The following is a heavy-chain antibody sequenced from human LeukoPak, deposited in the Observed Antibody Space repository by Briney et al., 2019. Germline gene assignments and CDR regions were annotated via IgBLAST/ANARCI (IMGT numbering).Heavy chain of an antibody. CDR2: FDPEDGET. Sequence: ASVKVSCKVSGYTLTELSMHWVRQAPGKGLEWMGGFDPEDGETIYAQKFQGRATMTEDTSTDTAYMELSSLRSEDTAVYYCATSPSNMVRGSSFFQHWGQGTLVTVSS. CDR1: GYTLTELS. D-gene: IGHD3-10*01. CDR3: ATSPSNMVRGSSFFQH. J-gene: IGHJ1*01. V-gene: IGHV1-24*01.